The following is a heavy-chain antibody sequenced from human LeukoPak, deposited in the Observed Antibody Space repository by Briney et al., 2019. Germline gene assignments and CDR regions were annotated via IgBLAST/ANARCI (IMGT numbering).Heavy chain of an antibody. CDR1: GGSISSSSYY. Sequence: SETLSLTCTVSGGSISSSSYYWGWIRQPPGKGLEWTGSIYYSGSTYYNPSLKSRVTISVDTSKNQFSLKLSSVTAADTAVYYCARYYYDSSGQFDPWGQGTLVTVSS. CDR2: IYYSGST. J-gene: IGHJ5*02. D-gene: IGHD3-22*01. CDR3: ARYYYDSSGQFDP. V-gene: IGHV4-39*01.